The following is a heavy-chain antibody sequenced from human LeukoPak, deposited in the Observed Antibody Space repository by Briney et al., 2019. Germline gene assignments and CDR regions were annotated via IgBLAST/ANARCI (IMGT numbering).Heavy chain of an antibody. V-gene: IGHV4-61*01. CDR2: IYYSGST. D-gene: IGHD6-19*01. J-gene: IGHJ4*02. Sequence: SETLSLTCTVSGGSISTNRYNWAWIRQSPGKGLEWIGYIYYSGSTNYNPSLKSRVTISVDTSKNQFSLKLSSVTAADTAVYYCARDPAVAGTVGYWGQGTLVTVSS. CDR3: ARDPAVAGTVGY. CDR1: GGSISTNRYN.